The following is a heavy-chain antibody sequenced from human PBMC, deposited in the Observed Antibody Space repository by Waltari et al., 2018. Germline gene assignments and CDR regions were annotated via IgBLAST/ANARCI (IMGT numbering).Heavy chain of an antibody. Sequence: QVQLQQWGAGLLKPSETLSLTCAVYGGSFSGYYWSWIRQPPGKGLEWIGEINHSGSTNYNPSLKRRVTISVDTSKNQFSLKLSSGTAADTAVYYCARGVKPAAMADGRDYYMDVWGKGTTVTVSS. CDR2: INHSGST. CDR1: GGSFSGYY. CDR3: ARGVKPAAMADGRDYYMDV. V-gene: IGHV4-34*01. J-gene: IGHJ6*03. D-gene: IGHD2-2*01.